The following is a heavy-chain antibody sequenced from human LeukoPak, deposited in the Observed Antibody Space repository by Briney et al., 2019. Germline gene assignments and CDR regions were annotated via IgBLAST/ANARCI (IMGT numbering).Heavy chain of an antibody. J-gene: IGHJ4*02. CDR2: INPNSGGT. D-gene: IGHD2-2*02. V-gene: IGHV1-2*02. Sequence: ASVKVSCKASGYTFTGYYMHWVRQAPGQGLEWMGWINPNSGGTNYAQKFQGRVTMTRDTSISTAYMELSRLRSDDTAVYYCARGGFAAHHYQPLLYILGYWGQGTLVTVSS. CDR3: ARGGFAAHHYQPLLYILGY. CDR1: GYTFTGYY.